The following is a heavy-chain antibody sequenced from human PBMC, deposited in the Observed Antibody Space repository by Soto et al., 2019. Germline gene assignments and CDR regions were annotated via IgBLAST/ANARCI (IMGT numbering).Heavy chain of an antibody. CDR1: GFTFRNYG. CDR2: IWYDGSNT. Sequence: QVQLVESGGGVVQPGRSLRLSCAASGFTFRNYGMHWVRQAPGKGLEWVAVIWYDGSNTYYADSVKGRFTISRDNSKNPRHLQMNGLRAEDTAVYYCTRDVSSRYFDLWGRGSLVTVSS. J-gene: IGHJ2*01. CDR3: TRDVSSRYFDL. V-gene: IGHV3-33*01.